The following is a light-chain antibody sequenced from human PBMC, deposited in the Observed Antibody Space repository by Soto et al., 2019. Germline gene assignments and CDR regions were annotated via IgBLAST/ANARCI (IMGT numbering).Light chain of an antibody. V-gene: IGKV3D-20*02. CDR3: QQRLSWPIT. J-gene: IGKJ5*01. CDR2: GAS. CDR1: QSVSSSY. Sequence: EIVLTQSPGTLSLSPGERATLSCRASQSVSSSYLAWYQQKPGQAPRLLIYGASSRATDIPDRFSGSGSGTDFTLTISSLEPEDFAVYYCQQRLSWPITFGQGTRLEIK.